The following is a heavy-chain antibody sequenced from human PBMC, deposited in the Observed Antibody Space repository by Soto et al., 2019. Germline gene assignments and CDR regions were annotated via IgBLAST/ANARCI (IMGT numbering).Heavy chain of an antibody. V-gene: IGHV4-31*03. CDR2: INYSGST. CDR3: ARGMNWFDP. CDR1: GGSISSGDEY. J-gene: IGHJ5*02. Sequence: PSETLSLTCSVSGGSISSGDEYWTWIRQHPGKGLEWIGYINYSGSTYYNPSLKSRLSISGDTSKNQLSLKLSPVTAADTAVYYCARGMNWFDPWGQGTLVTVSS.